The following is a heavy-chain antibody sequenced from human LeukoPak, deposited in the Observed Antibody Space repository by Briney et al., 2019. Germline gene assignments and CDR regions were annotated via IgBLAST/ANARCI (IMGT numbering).Heavy chain of an antibody. V-gene: IGHV4-31*03. CDR1: GGSMSNGGYY. D-gene: IGHD2-15*01. CDR3: ARGQFDCSGGSCFYFDY. CDR2: IYHGGST. J-gene: IGHJ4*02. Sequence: PSETLSLTCTVSGGSMSNGGYYWSWIRQHPGKGLEWIGYIYHGGSTYFVPSLRSRLSMSLDTSKGQFSLKLTSLTAADTAVYFCARGQFDCSGGSCFYFDYWGQGALVTVSS.